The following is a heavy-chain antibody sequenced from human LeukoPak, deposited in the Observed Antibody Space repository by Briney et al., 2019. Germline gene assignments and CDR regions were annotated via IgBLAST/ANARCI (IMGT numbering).Heavy chain of an antibody. D-gene: IGHD6-6*01. CDR2: ISSDGSST. CDR3: ARDQRVTGRPDIDY. CDR1: GFTFRNHW. Sequence: GGSLRLSCAASGFTFRNHWMHWVRQTPGKGLVWVSRISSDGSSTTYADSVKGRFTISRDNAKNTLYLQMNNLRAEDAAMYYCARDQRVTGRPDIDYWGQGTLVIVSS. J-gene: IGHJ4*02. V-gene: IGHV3-74*03.